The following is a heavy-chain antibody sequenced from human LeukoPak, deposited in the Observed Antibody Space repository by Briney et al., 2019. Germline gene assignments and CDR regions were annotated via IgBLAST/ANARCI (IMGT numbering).Heavy chain of an antibody. D-gene: IGHD6-19*01. CDR3: ARDPTNTSGWYVYFDY. Sequence: ASVKVSCKASGYTFTSHGISWVRQAPGQGLEWMGWISCYNGDTKYAQNLQGRVTMTTDAFTSTAYMELRSLRSDDTAVYYCARDPTNTSGWYVYFDYWGQGTLVTVSS. CDR1: GYTFTSHG. CDR2: ISCYNGDT. V-gene: IGHV1-18*01. J-gene: IGHJ4*02.